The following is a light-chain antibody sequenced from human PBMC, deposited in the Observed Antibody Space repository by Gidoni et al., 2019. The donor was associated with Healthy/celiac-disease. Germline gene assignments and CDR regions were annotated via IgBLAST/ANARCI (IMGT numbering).Light chain of an antibody. CDR1: QGISSY. CDR2: AAA. CDR3: QQLNTYPFT. V-gene: IGKV1-9*01. J-gene: IGKJ3*01. Sequence: DIQLTESPSFLSASVGDRGTITCRASQGISSYLAWYQQTPGKAPKLLIYAAAALQSGVPSRFSGSGSGTEFTLTILSLQPEDFATYACQQLNTYPFTFXPXTKVDIK.